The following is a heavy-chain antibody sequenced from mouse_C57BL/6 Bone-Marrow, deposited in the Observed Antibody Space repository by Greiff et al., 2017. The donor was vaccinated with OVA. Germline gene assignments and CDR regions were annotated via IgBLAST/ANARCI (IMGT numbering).Heavy chain of an antibody. Sequence: EVKVVESGGGLVKPGGSLKLSCAASGFTFSDYGMHWVRQAPEKGLEWVAYISSGSSTIYYADTVKGRFTISRDNAKNTLFLQMTSLRSEDTAMYYCAGGYGSSHWYFDVWGTGTTVTVSS. J-gene: IGHJ1*03. CDR1: GFTFSDYG. V-gene: IGHV5-17*01. CDR2: ISSGSSTI. D-gene: IGHD1-1*01. CDR3: AGGYGSSHWYFDV.